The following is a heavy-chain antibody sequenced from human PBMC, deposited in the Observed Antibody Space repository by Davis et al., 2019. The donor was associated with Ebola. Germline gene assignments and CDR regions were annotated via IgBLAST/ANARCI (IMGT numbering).Heavy chain of an antibody. D-gene: IGHD5-12*01. Sequence: PGGSLRLSCAASGFTFSSYGMHWVRQAPGKGLEWVAVISYDGSNKYYADSVKGRFTISRDNSKNTLYLQMNSLRAEDTAVYYCAKDDTYSGYGLGAFDIWGKGTMVTVSS. CDR3: AKDDTYSGYGLGAFDI. J-gene: IGHJ3*02. CDR1: GFTFSSYG. V-gene: IGHV3-30*18. CDR2: ISYDGSNK.